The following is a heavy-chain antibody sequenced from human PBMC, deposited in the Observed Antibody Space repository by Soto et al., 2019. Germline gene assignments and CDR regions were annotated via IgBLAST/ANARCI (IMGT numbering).Heavy chain of an antibody. D-gene: IGHD2-15*01. Sequence: EVQLLESGGGLVQPGGYLRLSCAASGFTFMSYAMSWVRQAPGKGLEWVSAISGSGGSTYYADAVKGRFTISRDNSKSTLYLQMDSLRAEDTRVYYCAKHPGCSGGSCYLTPYYSYGMDVWGQGTTVTVSS. CDR3: AKHPGCSGGSCYLTPYYSYGMDV. J-gene: IGHJ6*02. V-gene: IGHV3-23*01. CDR2: ISGSGGST. CDR1: GFTFMSYA.